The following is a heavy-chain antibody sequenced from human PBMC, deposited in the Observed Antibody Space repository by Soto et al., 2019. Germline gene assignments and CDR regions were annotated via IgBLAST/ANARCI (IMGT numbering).Heavy chain of an antibody. Sequence: QVQLVQSGAEVKKPGSSVKVSCKASGGTFSSDSFSWVRQAPGQGLEWMGGIIPMFDTPIYAQKYQDRVKITADESTSTAYRQLSSLRSGDTPVYYCARSGGLDRDFNYWGQGSLVTVSA. J-gene: IGHJ4*02. V-gene: IGHV1-69*12. CDR3: ARSGGLDRDFNY. CDR1: GGTFSSDS. CDR2: IIPMFDTP. D-gene: IGHD2-15*01.